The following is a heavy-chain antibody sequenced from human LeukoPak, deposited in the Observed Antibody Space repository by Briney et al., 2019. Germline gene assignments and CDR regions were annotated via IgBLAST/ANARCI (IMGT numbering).Heavy chain of an antibody. D-gene: IGHD3-22*01. CDR1: GYTFTSFG. J-gene: IGHJ4*02. V-gene: IGHV1-18*01. CDR3: ARGSTPRYYYDRSGYYHGPVDY. CDR2: ISGYNGNT. Sequence: ASVKASCKASGYTFTSFGISWVRQAPGQGLEWVGWISGYNGNTNYAQRLQGRVTMTTDTSTSTAYMDLRSLRSDDTAVYFCARGSTPRYYYDRSGYYHGPVDYWGQGTLVTVSS.